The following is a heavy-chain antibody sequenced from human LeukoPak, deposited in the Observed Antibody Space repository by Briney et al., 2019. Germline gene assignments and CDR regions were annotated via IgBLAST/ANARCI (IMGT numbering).Heavy chain of an antibody. Sequence: GGSLRLSCAASGFTFSSHGMNWVRQAPGKGLEWVSGISGSGVITYYADSVKGRFTISRDNSKNTLDLQMNSLRAEDTAVYYCAKAPYRSGSYNPFDYWGQGTLVTVSS. D-gene: IGHD3-10*01. CDR3: AKAPYRSGSYNPFDY. CDR2: ISGSGVIT. V-gene: IGHV3-23*01. CDR1: GFTFSSHG. J-gene: IGHJ4*02.